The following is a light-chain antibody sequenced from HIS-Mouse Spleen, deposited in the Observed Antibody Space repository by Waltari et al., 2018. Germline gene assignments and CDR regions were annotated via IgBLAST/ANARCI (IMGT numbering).Light chain of an antibody. Sequence: QSALTQPASVSGSPGQSITISCTGTSRDVGSYNLVSWYQQHPGQAPKLMIDEGSKRPAGVSNRFSGSKSGNTASLTSSGLQAEDEADYYCCSYAGSSTYWVFGGGTKLTVL. CDR1: SRDVGSYNL. CDR3: CSYAGSSTYWV. J-gene: IGLJ3*02. CDR2: EGS. V-gene: IGLV2-23*01.